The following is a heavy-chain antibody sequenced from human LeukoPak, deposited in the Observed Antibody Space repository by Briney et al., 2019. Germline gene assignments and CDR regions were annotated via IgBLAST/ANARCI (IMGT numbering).Heavy chain of an antibody. CDR3: ARQPDRRQVAR. CDR2: IHNSGIT. CDR1: GGSISSYY. Sequence: SETLSLTCTVSGGSISSYYWSWIRQPPGKGLEWIAYIHNSGITSYNPSLKSRVTISLDTSKNQFSLELSSVTAADTAVYYCARQPDRRQVARWGQGTLVTVSS. V-gene: IGHV4-59*08. J-gene: IGHJ4*02. D-gene: IGHD1-14*01.